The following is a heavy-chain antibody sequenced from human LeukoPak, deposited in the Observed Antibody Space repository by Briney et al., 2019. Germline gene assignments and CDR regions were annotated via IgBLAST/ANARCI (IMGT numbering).Heavy chain of an antibody. J-gene: IGHJ3*02. Sequence: GGSLRLSCAASGFTFKSYDMHWVRQVAGRGLEWVSGIGTAGDTSYAGSVKGRFTISRDNSKNTLYLQMNSLRADDTAVYYCAKDPMGIGPAFEIWGQGTMVTVSS. CDR2: IGTAGDT. CDR3: AKDPMGIGPAFEI. D-gene: IGHD7-27*01. V-gene: IGHV3-23*01. CDR1: GFTFKSYD.